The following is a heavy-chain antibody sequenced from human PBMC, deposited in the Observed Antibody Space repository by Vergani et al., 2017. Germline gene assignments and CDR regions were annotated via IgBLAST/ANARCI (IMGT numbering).Heavy chain of an antibody. V-gene: IGHV4-61*02. CDR3: ARPVGPSGIADGYHV. CDR2: IYTSGST. Sequence: QVQLQESGPGLVKPSQTLSLTFTVSGGPISSGSYYWSWIRQPAGRGLEWIGRIYTSGSTDYNPSLKSRVTISVDTSKNLFSLRLKSVTATDTGMYYCARPVGPSGIADGYHVWGQGTMVTVS. J-gene: IGHJ3*01. CDR1: GGPISSGSYY. D-gene: IGHD6-19*01.